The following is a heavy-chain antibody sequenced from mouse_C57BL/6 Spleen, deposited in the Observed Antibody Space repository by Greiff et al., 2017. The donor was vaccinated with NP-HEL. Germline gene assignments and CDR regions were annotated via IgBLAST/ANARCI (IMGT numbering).Heavy chain of an antibody. D-gene: IGHD1-1*01. CDR3: ATDYYGSTYWYFDV. CDR2: IYPYNGVS. J-gene: IGHJ1*03. Sequence: SGPELVKPGASVKISCKASGYSFTGYYMHWVKQSHGNILDWIGYIYPYNGVSSYNQKFKGKATLTVDKSSSTAYMELRSLTSEDSAVYYCATDYYGSTYWYFDVWGTGTTVTVSS. CDR1: GYSFTGYY. V-gene: IGHV1-31*01.